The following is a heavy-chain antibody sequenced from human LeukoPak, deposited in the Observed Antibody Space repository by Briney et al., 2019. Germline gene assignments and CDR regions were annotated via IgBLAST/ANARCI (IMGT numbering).Heavy chain of an antibody. CDR2: IGTAGDT. CDR1: GFTFSSYD. Sequence: GGSLRLSCAASGFTFSSYDMHWVRQATGKGLEWVSAIGTAGDTYYPGSVKGRFTISRENAKDSLYLQMNSLRAGDTAVYYCARGPSSWYGYYFDYWGQGTLVTVSS. V-gene: IGHV3-13*04. J-gene: IGHJ4*02. D-gene: IGHD6-13*01. CDR3: ARGPSSWYGYYFDY.